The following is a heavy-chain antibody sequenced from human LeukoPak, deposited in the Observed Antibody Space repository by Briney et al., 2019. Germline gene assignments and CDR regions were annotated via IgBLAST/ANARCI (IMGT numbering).Heavy chain of an antibody. CDR3: AKTTTVTSGSYYYYGMDV. J-gene: IGHJ6*02. CDR2: ISWNSGSI. D-gene: IGHD4-17*01. CDR1: GFTFDNYA. V-gene: IGHV3-9*01. Sequence: GGSLRLSCAASGFTFDNYAMHWVRQAPGKGLEWVSGISWNSGSIGYADSVKGRFTISRDNAKNSLYLQMNSLRAEDTALYYCAKTTTVTSGSYYYYGMDVWGQGTTVTVSS.